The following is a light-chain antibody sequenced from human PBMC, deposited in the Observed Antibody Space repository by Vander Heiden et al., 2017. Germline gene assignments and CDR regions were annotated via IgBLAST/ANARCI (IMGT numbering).Light chain of an antibody. CDR2: GAS. J-gene: IGKJ4*01. CDR1: QGISNY. Sequence: IQLTQSPSSLPASLGYRVTITCRDIQGISNYLSWYQQKPGKAPNLLIYGASTLQTGVPSRFSGGGYGTDFTLTISSLQPEDFATYYCQQLDSYPRTFGGGTKVEIK. V-gene: IGKV1-9*01. CDR3: QQLDSYPRT.